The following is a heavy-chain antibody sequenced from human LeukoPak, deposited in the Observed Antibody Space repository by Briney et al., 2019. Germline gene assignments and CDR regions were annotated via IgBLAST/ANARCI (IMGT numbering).Heavy chain of an antibody. CDR1: GGSISSSSYY. CDR2: IYYSGST. J-gene: IGHJ6*03. Sequence: PSETLFLTCTVSGGSISSSSYYWGWIRQPPGKGLEWIGSIYYSGSTYYNPSLKSRVTMSVDTSKNQFSLKLSSVTAADTAVYYCARGIEGGRNYYYYYYMDVWGKGTTVTVSS. D-gene: IGHD3-16*01. CDR3: ARGIEGGRNYYYYYYMDV. V-gene: IGHV4-39*07.